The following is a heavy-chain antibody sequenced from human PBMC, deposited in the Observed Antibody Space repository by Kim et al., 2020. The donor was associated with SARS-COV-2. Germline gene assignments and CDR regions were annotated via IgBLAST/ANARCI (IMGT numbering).Heavy chain of an antibody. Sequence: VKGRVTISGDDSKNTAYLQMNSLKPEDTAVYYCTRHGANYDFDYSSGMDVWGQGTTVTVSS. D-gene: IGHD3-3*01. CDR3: TRHGANYDFDYSSGMDV. V-gene: IGHV3-73*01. J-gene: IGHJ6*02.